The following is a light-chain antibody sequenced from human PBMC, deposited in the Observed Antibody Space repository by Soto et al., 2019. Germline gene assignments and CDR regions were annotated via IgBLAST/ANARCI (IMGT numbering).Light chain of an antibody. CDR3: LLYYGGPLV. CDR2: NTS. Sequence: QAVVTQEPSLTVSPGGTVTLTCASGTGAVTSGHYPSWFQQKPGQAPRALIDNTSNKQAWTPARFSGSLLGGKAALTLSGVQPEDEADYYCLLYYGGPLVFGGGTKLTVL. J-gene: IGLJ3*02. V-gene: IGLV7-43*01. CDR1: TGAVTSGHY.